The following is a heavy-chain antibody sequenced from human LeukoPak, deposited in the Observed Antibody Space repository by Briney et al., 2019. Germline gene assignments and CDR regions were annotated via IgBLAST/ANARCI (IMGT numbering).Heavy chain of an antibody. CDR2: IYTSGST. V-gene: IGHV4-61*02. CDR1: GGSISSGSYY. J-gene: IGHJ4*02. D-gene: IGHD2-2*01. CDR3: AREEPYCSSTSCYFQVFGDYFDY. Sequence: SETLSLTCTVSGGSISSGSYYWSWIRQPAGKGLEWIGRIYTSGSTNYNPSLKSRVTMSVDTSKNQFSLKLSSVTAADTAVYYCAREEPYCSSTSCYFQVFGDYFDYWGQGTLVTVSS.